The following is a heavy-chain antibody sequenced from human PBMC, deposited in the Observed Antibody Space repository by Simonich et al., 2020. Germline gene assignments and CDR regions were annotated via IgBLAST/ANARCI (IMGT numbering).Heavy chain of an antibody. V-gene: IGHV4-59*08. D-gene: IGHD1-26*01. J-gene: IGHJ6*02. CDR3: ARSLGYYYYYYGMDV. CDR1: GGSISSYY. CDR2: IYYSGSP. Sequence: QVQLQESGPGLVKPSETLSLTCTVSGGSISSYYWSWIRQPPGKGLEWIGYIYYSGSPNYNPSLKSRCTISVDTSKNQFSLKLSSVTAADTAVYYCARSLGYYYYYYGMDVWGQGTTVTVSS.